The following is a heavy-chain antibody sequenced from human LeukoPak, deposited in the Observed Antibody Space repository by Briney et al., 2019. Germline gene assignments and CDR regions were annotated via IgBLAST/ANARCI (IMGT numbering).Heavy chain of an antibody. CDR1: GFTFSSYA. D-gene: IGHD3-22*01. CDR2: ISGSGGST. Sequence: PPGGSLRLSCAASGFTFSSYAMSWVRQAPGKGLEWVSAISGSGGSTYYADSVKGRFTISRDNSKNTLYLQMNSLRAEDTAVYYCAKVRPIYYDSRDAFDIWGQGTMVTVSS. J-gene: IGHJ3*02. CDR3: AKVRPIYYDSRDAFDI. V-gene: IGHV3-23*01.